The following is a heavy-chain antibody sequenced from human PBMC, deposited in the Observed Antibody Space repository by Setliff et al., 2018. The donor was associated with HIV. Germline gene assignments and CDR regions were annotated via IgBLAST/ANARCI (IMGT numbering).Heavy chain of an antibody. V-gene: IGHV1-8*02. D-gene: IGHD3-10*01. Sequence: ASVKVSCKASGYTFTSYDINWVRQATGQGLEWMGWMNPNSGNTGYAQKFQGRVTMTGNTSISTAYMELSSLRSEDTAVYYCASLDGSESPYIYYYYMDVWGKGTAVTVSS. J-gene: IGHJ6*03. CDR3: ASLDGSESPYIYYYYMDV. CDR1: GYTFTSYD. CDR2: MNPNSGNT.